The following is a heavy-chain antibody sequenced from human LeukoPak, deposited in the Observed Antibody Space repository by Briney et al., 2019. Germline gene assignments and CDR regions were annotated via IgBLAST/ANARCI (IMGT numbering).Heavy chain of an antibody. D-gene: IGHD3-10*01. CDR1: GGSISSGGYS. CDR3: ARGELWFGELLGFDY. CDR2: IYHSGST. Sequence: PSETLSLTCAVSGGSISSGGYSWSWIRQPPGKGLEWIGYIYHSGSTYYNPSLKSRVTISVDRSKNQFSLKLSSVTAADTAVYYCARGELWFGELLGFDYWGQGTLVTVSS. J-gene: IGHJ4*02. V-gene: IGHV4-30-2*01.